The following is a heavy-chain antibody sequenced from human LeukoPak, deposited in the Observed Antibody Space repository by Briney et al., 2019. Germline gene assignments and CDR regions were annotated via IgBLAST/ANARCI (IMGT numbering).Heavy chain of an antibody. CDR1: GFSLTTRGMS. CDR3: ARGPLARTGREGTLQIWLDP. V-gene: IGHV2-70*11. CDR2: IDWDDDK. Sequence: SGPALVKPTQPLTLTCTFSGFSLTTRGMSVSWIRQPPGKALEWLARIDWDDDKYYSTSLKTRLTISKDTSKNQVVLTMTNTDPVDTATYYCARGPLARTGREGTLQIWLDPWGQGTLVTVSS. D-gene: IGHD3/OR15-3a*01. J-gene: IGHJ5*02.